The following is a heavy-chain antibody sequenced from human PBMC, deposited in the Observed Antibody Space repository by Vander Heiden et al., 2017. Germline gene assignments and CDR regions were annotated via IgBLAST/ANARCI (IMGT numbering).Heavy chain of an antibody. CDR1: GYTFTSYA. J-gene: IGHJ4*02. V-gene: IGHV7-4-1*02. CDR3: ARGPRGLEWPS. CDR2: INTNTGSP. D-gene: IGHD3-3*01. Sequence: QVQLVQSGSELKTPGASVKVSCKASGYTFTSYAMNWVRRAPGQGLEWMGWINTNTGSPTYAQGFTGRFVFSLDTSVSTAYLQISSLKAEDTAVYYCARGPRGLEWPSWGQGTLVTVSS.